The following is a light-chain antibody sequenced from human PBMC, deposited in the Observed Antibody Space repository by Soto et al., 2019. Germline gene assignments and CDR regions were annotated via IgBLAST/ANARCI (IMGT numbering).Light chain of an antibody. CDR3: VSYTTSASYV. J-gene: IGLJ1*01. V-gene: IGLV2-14*01. Sequence: QSALTQPASVSGSPGQSITISCTGTSSDVGGFIFVSWYQQHPGRAPKLMIYDVSNRPSGVSNRFSGSKSGNTASLTLSGLQADDDADYYCVSYTTSASYVFGTGTKVTVL. CDR2: DVS. CDR1: SSDVGGFIF.